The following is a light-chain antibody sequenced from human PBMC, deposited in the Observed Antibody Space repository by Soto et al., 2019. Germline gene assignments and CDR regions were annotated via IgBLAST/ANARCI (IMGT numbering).Light chain of an antibody. CDR1: SSDVGGYDY. J-gene: IGLJ1*01. V-gene: IGLV2-14*01. Sequence: QSALTQPASVSGSSGQSIAISCTGTSSDVGGYDYVSWYQQHPDKAPKLIIYEVTKRPSGVSNRFSGSKSGNTASLTISGLQPDDEADYYCSSHTSGDTRVFGSGTKLTVL. CDR2: EVT. CDR3: SSHTSGDTRV.